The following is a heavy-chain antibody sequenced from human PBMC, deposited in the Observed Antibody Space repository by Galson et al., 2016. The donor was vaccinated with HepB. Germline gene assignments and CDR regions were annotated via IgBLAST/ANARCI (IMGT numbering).Heavy chain of an antibody. Sequence: SLRLSCAASGFTFSSYYMNWVRQAPGKGLEWVSCITRGSNYIYYTDSVKGRFTISRDNAKNSLFLQMNSLRAEDTAVYYCAKEGYTSTWYEGGMDVWGQGTTVTVSS. CDR3: AKEGYTSTWYEGGMDV. D-gene: IGHD6-13*01. CDR1: GFTFSSYY. V-gene: IGHV3-21*01. J-gene: IGHJ6*02. CDR2: ITRGSNYI.